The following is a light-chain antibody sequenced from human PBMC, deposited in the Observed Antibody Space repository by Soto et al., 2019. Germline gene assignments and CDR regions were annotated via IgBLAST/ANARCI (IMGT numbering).Light chain of an antibody. CDR2: EVN. CDR3: CSYVGSSTSYV. V-gene: IGLV2-23*02. J-gene: IGLJ1*01. Sequence: QSVLTQPASVSGSPGQPIAISCTGNSGEVGNHNLVSWYQQHPGKAPKLIIFEVNKWPSGVSNRFSGSKSGNTASLAISGLQAEDEADYYCCSYVGSSTSYVFGTGTKVTVL. CDR1: SGEVGNHNL.